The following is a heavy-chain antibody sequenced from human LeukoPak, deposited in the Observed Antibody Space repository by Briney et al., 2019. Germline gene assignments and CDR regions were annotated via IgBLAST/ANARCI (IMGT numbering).Heavy chain of an antibody. Sequence: GGSLRLSCAASGFTFTSYSMNWVRQAPGKGLEWVSYISGSGLGIHYADSVKGRFTISRDNAKNSVYLQLNSLRAEDTAVYYCARDGRQWLVTRSLDYWGQGSLVTVSS. J-gene: IGHJ4*02. CDR1: GFTFTSYS. D-gene: IGHD6-19*01. CDR3: ARDGRQWLVTRSLDY. CDR2: ISGSGLGI. V-gene: IGHV3-48*04.